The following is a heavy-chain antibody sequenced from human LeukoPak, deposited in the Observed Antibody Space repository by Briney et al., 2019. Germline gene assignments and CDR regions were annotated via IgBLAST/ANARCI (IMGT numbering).Heavy chain of an antibody. CDR2: IYYSGST. D-gene: IGHD4-17*01. J-gene: IGHJ4*02. V-gene: IGHV4-38-2*02. Sequence: SETLSLTCTVSGYSISSGYYWGWIRPPPGKGLEWIGSIYYSGSTYYNPSLKSRVTISVDTSKNQFSLRLSSVTAADTAVYYCARLPTVTFFDYWGQGTLVTVSS. CDR1: GYSISSGYY. CDR3: ARLPTVTFFDY.